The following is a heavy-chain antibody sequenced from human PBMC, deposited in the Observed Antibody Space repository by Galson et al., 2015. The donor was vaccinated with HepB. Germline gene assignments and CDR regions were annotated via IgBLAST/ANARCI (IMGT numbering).Heavy chain of an antibody. V-gene: IGHV1-8*01. J-gene: IGHJ6*03. CDR2: MNPNSGNT. Sequence: SVKVSCKASGYTFTSYDINWVRQATGQGLEWMGWMNPNSGNTGYAQKFQGRVTMTRNTSISTAYMELSSLRSEDTAVYYCARGTQDIVVVVAAYYYYYYYMDVWGKGTTVTVSS. CDR1: GYTFTSYD. CDR3: ARGTQDIVVVVAAYYYYYYYMDV. D-gene: IGHD2-15*01.